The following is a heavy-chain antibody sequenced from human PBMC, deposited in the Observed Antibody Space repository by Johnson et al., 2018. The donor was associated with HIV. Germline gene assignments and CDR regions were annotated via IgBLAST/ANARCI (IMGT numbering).Heavy chain of an antibody. CDR1: GFTFGDYA. Sequence: VQLVESGGGLVQPGRSLRLSCAASGFTFGDYAMHWVRQAPGKGLEWVSGISWDGGSRVFADSVEGRFTISRDNSKNTLYLQMNSLRVEDTAVYYCARVGYWSGTSCHLGAFDVWGQGTMVTVSS. J-gene: IGHJ3*01. D-gene: IGHD2-2*01. V-gene: IGHV3-9*01. CDR3: ARVGYWSGTSCHLGAFDV. CDR2: ISWDGGSR.